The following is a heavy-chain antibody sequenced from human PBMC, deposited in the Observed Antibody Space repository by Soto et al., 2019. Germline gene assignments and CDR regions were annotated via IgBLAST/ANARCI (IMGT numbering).Heavy chain of an antibody. CDR1: GGTFSSYA. V-gene: IGHV1-69*01. CDR2: IIPIFGTA. J-gene: IGHJ6*02. D-gene: IGHD5-18*01. CDR3: ARVVSGYSYGYPGMDV. Sequence: QVQLVQSGAEVKKPGSSVKVSCKASGGTFSSYAISWVRQAPGQGLEWMGGIIPIFGTANYAQKFQGRVTITADESTSTAYMELSSLRSEDTAVYYCARVVSGYSYGYPGMDVWGQGNTVTVSS.